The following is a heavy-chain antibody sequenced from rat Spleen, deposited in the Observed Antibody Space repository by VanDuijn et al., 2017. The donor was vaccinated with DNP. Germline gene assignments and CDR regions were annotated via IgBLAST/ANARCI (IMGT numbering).Heavy chain of an antibody. CDR3: ASGFGWFAY. Sequence: EVQLVESGGGLVQPGRSLKLSCAASGFTFRNSGMAWVRQTPTKGLEWVASISTGGGNTYYPDSVKGRFTVSRDHAKNTLYLRLNSLRSEDTATYYCASGFGWFAYWGQGTLVTVSS. J-gene: IGHJ3*01. V-gene: IGHV5S13*01. CDR2: ISTGGGNT. D-gene: IGHD4-1*01. CDR1: GFTFRNSG.